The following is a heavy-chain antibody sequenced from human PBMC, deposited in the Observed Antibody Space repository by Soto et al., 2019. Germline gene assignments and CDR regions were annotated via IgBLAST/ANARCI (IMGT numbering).Heavy chain of an antibody. CDR3: ARQFNYYGSGSYSLPFDY. Sequence: GSLRLSCSASGFTFNSYGMHWVRQAPGKGLEWVAVISYDGTNKYYADSVKTRLTISKDTSKNQVVLTMTNMDPVDTATYYCARQFNYYGSGSYSLPFDYWGQGTLVTVSS. D-gene: IGHD3-10*01. CDR1: GFTFNSYG. V-gene: IGHV3-30*03. J-gene: IGHJ4*02. CDR2: ISYDGTNK.